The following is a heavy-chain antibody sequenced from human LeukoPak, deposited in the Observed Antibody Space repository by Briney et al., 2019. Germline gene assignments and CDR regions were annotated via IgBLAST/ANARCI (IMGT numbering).Heavy chain of an antibody. CDR3: ARHPWIQLWWIFDY. J-gene: IGHJ4*02. CDR1: DDSISSYY. Sequence: PSETLSLTCTVSDDSISSYYWSWIRQPPGKGLEWIGEINHSGSTNYNPSLKSRVTISVDTSKNQFSLKLSSVTAADTAVYYCARHPWIQLWWIFDYWGQGTLVTVSS. D-gene: IGHD5-18*01. V-gene: IGHV4-34*01. CDR2: INHSGST.